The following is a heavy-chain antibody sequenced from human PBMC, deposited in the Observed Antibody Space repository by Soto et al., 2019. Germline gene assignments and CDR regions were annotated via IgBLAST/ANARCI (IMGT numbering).Heavy chain of an antibody. J-gene: IGHJ4*02. Sequence: GGSLRLSCAASGFTFSSYAMSWVRQAPGKGLEWVSAIRGSGGSTYYADSVKGRFTISRDNSKNTLYLQMNSLRAEDTAVYYCAKGYYDFWSGSVDWGQGTLVTVSS. CDR1: GFTFSSYA. CDR3: AKGYYDFWSGSVD. CDR2: IRGSGGST. D-gene: IGHD3-3*01. V-gene: IGHV3-23*01.